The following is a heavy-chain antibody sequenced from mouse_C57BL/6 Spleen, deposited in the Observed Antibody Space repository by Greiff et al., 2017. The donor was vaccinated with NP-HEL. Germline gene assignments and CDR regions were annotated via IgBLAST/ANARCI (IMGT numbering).Heavy chain of an antibody. J-gene: IGHJ3*01. Sequence: EVKLMESGGGLVKPGGSLKLSCAASGFTFSDYGMHWVRQAPEKGLEWVAYISSGSSTIYYADTVKGRFTISRDNAKNTLFLQMTSLRSEDTAMYYCARPTVVATDWFACWGQGTLVTVSA. D-gene: IGHD1-1*01. CDR3: ARPTVVATDWFAC. CDR2: ISSGSSTI. V-gene: IGHV5-17*01. CDR1: GFTFSDYG.